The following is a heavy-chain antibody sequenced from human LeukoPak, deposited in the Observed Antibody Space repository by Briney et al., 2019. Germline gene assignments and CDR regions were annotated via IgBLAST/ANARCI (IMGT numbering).Heavy chain of an antibody. CDR3: AKGSREWEVLDAFDI. J-gene: IGHJ3*02. V-gene: IGHV3-23*01. CDR2: ISGSGARR. Sequence: PGGSLRLSCAASGLTFSNYGLNWVRQAPGKGLEWVSGISGSGARRDYADSVNGRFTISRDNAKNTLYLQMNSLRAEDTAVYYCAKGSREWEVLDAFDIWGQGTMVTVSS. CDR1: GLTFSNYG. D-gene: IGHD1-26*01.